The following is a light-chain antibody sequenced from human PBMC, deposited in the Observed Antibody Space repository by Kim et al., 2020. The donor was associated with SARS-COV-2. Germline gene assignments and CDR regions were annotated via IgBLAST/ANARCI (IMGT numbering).Light chain of an antibody. CDR1: NIGSRS. J-gene: IGLJ3*02. V-gene: IGLV3-21*04. Sequence: SYELTQPPSVSVAPGKTARIACAGINIGSRSVHWYQQKPGQAPVLVIYSDGDRPSEIPERFSGSNSGSAATLTISNVEAGGEADYYCQVWDSTTEWVFGG. CDR3: QVWDSTTEWV. CDR2: SDG.